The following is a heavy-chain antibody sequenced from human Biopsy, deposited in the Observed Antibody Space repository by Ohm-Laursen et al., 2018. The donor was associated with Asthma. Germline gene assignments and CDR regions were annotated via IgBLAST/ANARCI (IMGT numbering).Heavy chain of an antibody. CDR3: ARRITIFGVVQKDHGMDA. Sequence: GTLSLTCAVSGGSMTPTSHYWDWIRQAPGKGLEWIGYISYGGKTSYNPSLKNRVTVSRDTSKNQFSLRLTSVTAADTAVYFCARRITIFGVVQKDHGMDAWGQGTTVIVSS. J-gene: IGHJ6*02. V-gene: IGHV4-39*01. CDR1: GGSMTPTSHY. CDR2: ISYGGKT. D-gene: IGHD3-3*01.